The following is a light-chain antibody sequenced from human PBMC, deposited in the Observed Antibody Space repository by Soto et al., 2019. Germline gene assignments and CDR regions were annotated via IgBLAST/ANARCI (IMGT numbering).Light chain of an antibody. CDR3: QQYGSSPWT. CDR1: QSVSSSY. Sequence: EIVLTQSPGTLSLSPGERATLSCRASQSVSSSYLAWYQQKPGQAPRPLIYGASSRAIGIPDRFSGSGSGTDFTLTISRLEPEDFAVYYCQQYGSSPWTFGQETKVDIK. CDR2: GAS. V-gene: IGKV3-20*01. J-gene: IGKJ1*01.